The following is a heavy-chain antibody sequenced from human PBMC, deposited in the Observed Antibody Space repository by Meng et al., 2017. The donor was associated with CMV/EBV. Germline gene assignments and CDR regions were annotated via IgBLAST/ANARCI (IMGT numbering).Heavy chain of an antibody. CDR1: GFTFSSYA. CDR2: IYSGGSST. V-gene: IGHV3-23*03. J-gene: IGHJ6*02. Sequence: GESLKISCAASGFTFSSYAMSWVRQAPGKGLEWVSVIYSGGSSTYYADSVKGRFTISRDNSKNTLYLQMNSLRAEDTAVYYCARDYRITIGPFYYYYGMDVWGQGTTVTVSS. CDR3: ARDYRITIGPFYYYYGMDV. D-gene: IGHD3-9*01.